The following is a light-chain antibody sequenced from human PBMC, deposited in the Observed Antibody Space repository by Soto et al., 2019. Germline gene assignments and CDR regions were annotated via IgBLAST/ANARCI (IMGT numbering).Light chain of an antibody. Sequence: EIVLTQSPGTLSLSPGERATLSCRASQSVSSSYLAWYQQKPGQAPRPLIYGASSRAIGIPDRFSGSGSGTDFTLTISRLEPEDFAVYYWQQYGSSPWTFGQGTKVESK. CDR3: QQYGSSPWT. J-gene: IGKJ1*01. V-gene: IGKV3-20*01. CDR1: QSVSSSY. CDR2: GAS.